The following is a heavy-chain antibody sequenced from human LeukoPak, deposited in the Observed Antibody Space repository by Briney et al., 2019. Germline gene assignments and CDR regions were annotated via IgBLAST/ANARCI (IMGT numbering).Heavy chain of an antibody. CDR1: GGSITSSSYY. CDR2: IYYSEST. J-gene: IGHJ4*02. CDR3: ARHGYSSGVDY. D-gene: IGHD6-25*01. Sequence: SETLSLTCTVSGGSITSSSYYWGWIRQPPGKVLERIVSIYYSESTYYNPSVRSRATISVDTSKNQFSLKLSSVTAADTAVYYCARHGYSSGVDYWGQGTLVTVSS. V-gene: IGHV4-39*01.